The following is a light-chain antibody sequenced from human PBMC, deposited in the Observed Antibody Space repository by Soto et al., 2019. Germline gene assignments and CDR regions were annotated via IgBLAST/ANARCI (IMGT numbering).Light chain of an antibody. CDR3: QQYNKWPIT. CDR1: QSVNSN. Sequence: EVVMTQSPATLSVSPGERATLSCRASQSVNSNLAWYQQKPGQAPRLLMYGASTRATGILARFSGSGSGTEFTLTISSLQSEDFAVYYCQQYNKWPITVGQGTRLEIK. J-gene: IGKJ5*01. CDR2: GAS. V-gene: IGKV3-15*01.